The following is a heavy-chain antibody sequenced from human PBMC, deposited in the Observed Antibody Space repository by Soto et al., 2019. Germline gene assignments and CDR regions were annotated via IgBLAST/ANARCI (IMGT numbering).Heavy chain of an antibody. CDR1: GYTFTSYY. Sequence: QVQLVQSGAEVKKPGASVKVSCKASGYTFTSYYMHWVRQAPGQGLEWMGIIDPSGGSTSYAQKFQGRVTMTRDKSTSTAYMELSSLRAEDTAVYYCARGTYYYDSSGYYYLDYWGQGTLVTVSS. CDR3: ARGTYYYDSSGYYYLDY. D-gene: IGHD3-22*01. J-gene: IGHJ4*02. V-gene: IGHV1-46*01. CDR2: IDPSGGST.